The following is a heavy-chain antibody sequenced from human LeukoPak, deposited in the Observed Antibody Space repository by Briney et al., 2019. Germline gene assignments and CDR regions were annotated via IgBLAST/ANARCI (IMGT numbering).Heavy chain of an antibody. V-gene: IGHV3-48*03. CDR1: GFTFSSYE. CDR3: ARSGYSDY. CDR2: ISPSGSAI. Sequence: GGALRLSCAASGFTFSSYEMNWGRQAPGKGLEWVSYISPSGSAIYYADSVKGRFTISRDNAKNSLYLQMNSLRAEDTAVYYCARSGYSDYWGQGTLVTVSS. J-gene: IGHJ4*02. D-gene: IGHD3-10*01.